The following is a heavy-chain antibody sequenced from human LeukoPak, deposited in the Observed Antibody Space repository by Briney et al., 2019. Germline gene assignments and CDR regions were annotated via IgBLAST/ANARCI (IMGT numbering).Heavy chain of an antibody. D-gene: IGHD3-22*01. CDR1: GFTFDDYA. CDR3: ARGGTYYYDSSGYYSFDY. V-gene: IGHV3-9*01. J-gene: IGHJ4*02. CDR2: ISWNSGSI. Sequence: GGSLRLSCAASGFTFDDYAMHWVRHAPGKGLEWVSGISWNSGSIGYADSVKGRFTISRENAKNSLYLQMNSLRDGDTAVYYCARGGTYYYDSSGYYSFDYWGQGTLVTVSS.